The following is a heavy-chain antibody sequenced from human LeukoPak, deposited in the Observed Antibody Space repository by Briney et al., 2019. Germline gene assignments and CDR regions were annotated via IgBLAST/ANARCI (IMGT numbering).Heavy chain of an antibody. CDR3: ARTGYTGRHGDY. Sequence: GGSLRLSCAASGFTFSSYAMSWVRQAPGKGLEWVSVISGSGESTYYADSVKGRFTISRDNSKNTLYLQMNSLRAGDTAVYSCARTGYTGRHGDYWGQGTLVTVSS. V-gene: IGHV3-23*01. J-gene: IGHJ4*02. CDR2: ISGSGEST. CDR1: GFTFSSYA. D-gene: IGHD5-12*01.